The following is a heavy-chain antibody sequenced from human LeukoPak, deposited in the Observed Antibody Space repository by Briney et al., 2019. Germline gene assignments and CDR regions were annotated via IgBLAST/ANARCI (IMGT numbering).Heavy chain of an antibody. V-gene: IGHV3-23*01. Sequence: TGGSLRLSCAASGFTFSMYAMTWVRQVPGKGLQWVSSISISGDDTHYADSVKGRFTISRDNSRNTLYLQMNSLRADDTAVYYCANEIRPNDYWGQGTLVTVSS. CDR3: ANEIRPNDY. CDR1: GFTFSMYA. J-gene: IGHJ4*02. CDR2: ISISGDDT.